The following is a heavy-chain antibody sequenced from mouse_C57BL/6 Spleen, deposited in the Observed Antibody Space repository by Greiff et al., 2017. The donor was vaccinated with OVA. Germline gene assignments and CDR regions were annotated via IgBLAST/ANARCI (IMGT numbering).Heavy chain of an antibody. CDR2: IYPGSGST. V-gene: IGHV1-55*01. CDR1: GYTFTSYW. Sequence: VQLQQSGAELVKPGASVKMSCKASGYTFTSYWITWVKQRPGQGLEWIGDIYPGSGSTNYNEKFKSKATLTVDTSSSTAYMQLSSLTSEDSAVYYCARASTGTEWYFDVWGTGTTVTVSS. D-gene: IGHD4-1*02. CDR3: ARASTGTEWYFDV. J-gene: IGHJ1*03.